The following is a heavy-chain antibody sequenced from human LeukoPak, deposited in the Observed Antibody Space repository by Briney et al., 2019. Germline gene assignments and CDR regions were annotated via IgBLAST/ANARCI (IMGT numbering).Heavy chain of an antibody. V-gene: IGHV1-46*01. Sequence: ASVKVSCKASGYAFTSYYMHWVRQAPGQGLEWMGIINPSDGGTSYAQKFQGRVTMTRDTSTSTVYMELSSLRSEDTAVYHCAREPPASGYFDYWGQGSLPPSPQ. CDR2: INPSDGGT. CDR1: GYAFTSYY. CDR3: AREPPASGYFDY. J-gene: IGHJ4*02.